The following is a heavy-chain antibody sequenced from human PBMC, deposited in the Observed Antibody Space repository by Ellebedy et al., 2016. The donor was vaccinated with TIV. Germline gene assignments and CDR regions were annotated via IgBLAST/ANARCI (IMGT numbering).Heavy chain of an antibody. CDR2: ISAYNGNT. CDR1: GYTFTSYG. J-gene: IGHJ3*02. D-gene: IGHD3-22*01. Sequence: AASVKVSCKASGYTFTSYGISWVRQAPGQGLEWMGWISAYNGNTNYAQKLQGRVTMNTDTSTSTAYMELRSLRSDDTAVYYCAVGVYYDSSGSNAFDIWGQGTMVTVSS. V-gene: IGHV1-18*01. CDR3: AVGVYYDSSGSNAFDI.